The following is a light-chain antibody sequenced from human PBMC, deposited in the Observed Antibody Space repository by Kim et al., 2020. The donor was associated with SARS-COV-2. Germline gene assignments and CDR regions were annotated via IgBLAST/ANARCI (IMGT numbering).Light chain of an antibody. CDR2: QDS. J-gene: IGLJ3*02. Sequence: SYELTQPPSVSVSPGQTASINCSGDKLGDKYACWYQQKPGQSPVLVIYQDSKRPSGIPERFSGSNSGNTATLTISGTQAMDEADYYCQAWDSSTLWVFGG. V-gene: IGLV3-1*01. CDR1: KLGDKY. CDR3: QAWDSSTLWV.